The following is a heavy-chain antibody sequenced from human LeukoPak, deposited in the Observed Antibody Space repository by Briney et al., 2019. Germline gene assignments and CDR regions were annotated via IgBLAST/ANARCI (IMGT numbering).Heavy chain of an antibody. CDR1: GYTFTGYY. D-gene: IGHD3-10*01. Sequence: GASVKVSCKASGYTFTGYYMHWVRQAPGQGLEWTGWINPNSGGTNYAQKFQGRVTMTRDTSISTAYMELSRLRSDDTAVYYCARDLVTMVRGGFDPWGQGTLVTVSS. V-gene: IGHV1-2*02. J-gene: IGHJ5*02. CDR3: ARDLVTMVRGGFDP. CDR2: INPNSGGT.